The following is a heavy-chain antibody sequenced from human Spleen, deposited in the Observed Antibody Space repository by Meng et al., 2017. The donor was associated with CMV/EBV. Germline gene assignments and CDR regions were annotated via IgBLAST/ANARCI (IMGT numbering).Heavy chain of an antibody. CDR2: VYYDGSST. CDR1: GFTFSSYS. J-gene: IGHJ4*02. Sequence: LSCAASGFTFSSYSMNWVRQAPGKGLEWVSRVYYDGSSTGYADSVKGRFTISRDNGKNTLYLQMNSLRAEDTAVYYCARGRRTYYFDYWGQGTLVTVSS. CDR3: ARGRRTYYFDY. V-gene: IGHV3-74*01.